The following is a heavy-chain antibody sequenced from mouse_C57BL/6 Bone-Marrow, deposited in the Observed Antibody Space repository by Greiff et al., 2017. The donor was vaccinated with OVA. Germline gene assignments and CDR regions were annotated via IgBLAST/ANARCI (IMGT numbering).Heavy chain of an antibody. CDR2: IDPSDSYT. J-gene: IGHJ2*01. D-gene: IGHD1-1*01. CDR1: GYTFTSYW. V-gene: IGHV1-50*01. CDR3: ARPPYYYGRDY. Sequence: QVQLQQPGAELVKPGASVKLSCKASGYTFTSYWMQWVKQRPGQGLEWIGEIDPSDSYTNYNQKFKGKATLTVDTSSSTAYMQLSSLTSEDSAVDYCARPPYYYGRDYWGQGTTLTVSS.